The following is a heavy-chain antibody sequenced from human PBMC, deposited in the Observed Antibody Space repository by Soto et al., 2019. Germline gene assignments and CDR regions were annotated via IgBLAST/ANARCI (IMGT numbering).Heavy chain of an antibody. CDR1: GGSISSSSYY. CDR3: ARRWGAAVDY. V-gene: IGHV4-39*07. CDR2: IYYSGST. D-gene: IGHD1-26*01. Sequence: SETLSLTCTVSGGSISSSSYYWGWIRQPPGKGLEWIGSIYYSGSTNYNPSLKSRVTISVDTSKNQFSLKLSSVTAADTAVYYCARRWGAAVDYWGQGTLVTVSS. J-gene: IGHJ4*02.